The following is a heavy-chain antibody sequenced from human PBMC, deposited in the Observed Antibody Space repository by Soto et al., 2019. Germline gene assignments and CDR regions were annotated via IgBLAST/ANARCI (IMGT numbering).Heavy chain of an antibody. V-gene: IGHV1-69*13. J-gene: IGHJ6*02. Sequence: SVKVSCKASGGTFSSYAISWVRQAPGQGLEWMGGIIPIFGTANYAQKFRGRVTITADESTSTAYMELSSLRSEDTAVYYCARGYCSSTICYWRHYYYGMDVWGQGXTVTV. D-gene: IGHD2-2*01. CDR3: ARGYCSSTICYWRHYYYGMDV. CDR2: IIPIFGTA. CDR1: GGTFSSYA.